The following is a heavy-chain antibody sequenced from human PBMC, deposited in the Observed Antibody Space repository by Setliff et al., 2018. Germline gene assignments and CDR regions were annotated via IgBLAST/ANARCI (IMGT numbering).Heavy chain of an antibody. D-gene: IGHD4-4*01. CDR1: GGTFSSYA. Sequence: ASVKVSCKASGGTFSSYAISWVRQAPGQGLEWMGWISGYNGNTNYAQNLQGRVTMTTDTSTSTAYMELSSLRSEDTAVYYCARGSYRTSNWFDPWSQGTLVTVSS. V-gene: IGHV1-18*01. CDR3: ARGSYRTSNWFDP. J-gene: IGHJ5*02. CDR2: ISGYNGNT.